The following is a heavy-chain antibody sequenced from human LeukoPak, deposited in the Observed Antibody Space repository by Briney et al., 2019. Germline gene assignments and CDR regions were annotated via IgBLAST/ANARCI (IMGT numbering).Heavy chain of an antibody. CDR2: IYYSGST. CDR3: ARDRRRGSITGDSGPLDI. CDR1: GGSISSSSYY. V-gene: IGHV4-39*07. D-gene: IGHD3-16*01. Sequence: PSETLSLTCTVSGGSISSSSYYWGWIRQPPGKGLEWIGIIYYSGSTYYNPSLKSRVTISVDTSKNQFSLKLSSVTAADTAVYYCARDRRRGSITGDSGPLDIWGQGTMVTVSS. J-gene: IGHJ3*02.